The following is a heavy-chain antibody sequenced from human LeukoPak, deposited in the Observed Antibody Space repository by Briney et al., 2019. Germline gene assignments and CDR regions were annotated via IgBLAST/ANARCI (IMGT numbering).Heavy chain of an antibody. Sequence: ASVKLSCKASGYTFTGYYMHWVRQAPGPRLGWWGWIKPNSGGTNYAQKFQGRVTMTRDTSISTAYMELSRLRSDDTAVYYCASDRADIAAGWFDPWGQGTLVTVSS. CDR3: ASDRADIAAGWFDP. CDR1: GYTFTGYY. J-gene: IGHJ5*02. D-gene: IGHD6-13*01. CDR2: IKPNSGGT. V-gene: IGHV1-2*02.